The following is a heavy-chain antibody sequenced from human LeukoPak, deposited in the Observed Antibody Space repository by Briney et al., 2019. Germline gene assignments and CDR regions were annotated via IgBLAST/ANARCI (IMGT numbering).Heavy chain of an antibody. CDR3: ARYSYGFVGGFDY. CDR1: GGSISSGSYY. V-gene: IGHV4-61*02. Sequence: PSQTLSLTCTVSGGSISSGSYYWSWIRQPAGKGLEWIGRIYTSGSTNYNPSLKSRVTISVDTSKNQFSLKLSSVTAADTAVYYRARYSYGFVGGFDYWGQGTLVTVSS. CDR2: IYTSGST. D-gene: IGHD5-18*01. J-gene: IGHJ4*02.